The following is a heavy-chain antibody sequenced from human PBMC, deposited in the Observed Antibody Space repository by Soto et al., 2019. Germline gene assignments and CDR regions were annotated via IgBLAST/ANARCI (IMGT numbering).Heavy chain of an antibody. CDR1: GDSIRSSSY. CDR2: IYSTGNT. CDR3: RRSSRYSTDV. D-gene: IGHD6-13*01. V-gene: IGHV4-39*01. J-gene: IGHJ6*02. Sequence: PSETLSLTCTVSGDSIRSSSYWGWIRQPTGKGLEWIGSIYSTGNTYYNPSLNSQVTISVDTSKNQFSLNVISVTAADPAVYYCRRSSRYSTDVWGQGTTVT.